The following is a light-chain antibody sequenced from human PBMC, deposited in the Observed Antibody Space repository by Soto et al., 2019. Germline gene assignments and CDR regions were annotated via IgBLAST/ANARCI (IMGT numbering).Light chain of an antibody. CDR2: GAS. CDR1: QSVTTN. J-gene: IGKJ1*01. CDR3: QQYNNWPPWT. V-gene: IGKV3-15*01. Sequence: EVVITQSPATLSLSPAERATLSCRASQSVTTNMAWYQQKPGQSPRLLIYGASTRATGIPARFSGSGSGTDFTLTISSLQSEDFAVYYCQQYNNWPPWTFGQGTKVDIK.